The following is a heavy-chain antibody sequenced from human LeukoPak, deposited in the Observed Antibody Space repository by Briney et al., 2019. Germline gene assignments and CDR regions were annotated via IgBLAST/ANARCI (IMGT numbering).Heavy chain of an antibody. Sequence: GGSLRLSCAASGFTFSSYAMHWVRQAPGKGLEWVAVISYDGGNKYYADSVKGRFTISRDNSKNTLYLQMNSLRAEDTAVYYCARVNDRPVLRFLEWLSPPGPWGQGTLVTVSS. V-gene: IGHV3-30-3*01. J-gene: IGHJ5*02. CDR2: ISYDGGNK. CDR1: GFTFSSYA. CDR3: ARVNDRPVLRFLEWLSPPGP. D-gene: IGHD3-3*01.